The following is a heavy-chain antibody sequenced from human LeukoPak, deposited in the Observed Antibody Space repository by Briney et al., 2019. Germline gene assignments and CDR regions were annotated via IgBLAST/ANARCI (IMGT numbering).Heavy chain of an antibody. J-gene: IGHJ4*02. Sequence: PGGSLRLSCAASGFASSSSAMSWVRQAPGKGLEWVSVISGSDGSTHYADSVKGRFTISRDGSKNTLYLQMNSRRAEDTAIYYCARLVTYWGQGTLVTVSS. CDR3: ARLVTY. CDR1: GFASSSSA. V-gene: IGHV3-23*01. D-gene: IGHD2-21*02. CDR2: ISGSDGST.